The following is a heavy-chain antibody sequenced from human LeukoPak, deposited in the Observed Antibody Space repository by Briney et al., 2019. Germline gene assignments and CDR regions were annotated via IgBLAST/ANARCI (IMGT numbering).Heavy chain of an antibody. CDR2: ISPSGGSR. CDR3: ARDGGIAPA. D-gene: IGHD6-13*01. V-gene: IGHV1-46*01. J-gene: IGHJ5*02. CDR1: GGTFSSYA. Sequence: ASVKVSCKASGGTFSSYAISWVRQAPGQGLEWMGIISPSGGSRSHAQKFQGRVTMTRDTSTSTVYMELSSLRSEDTAVYYCARDGGIAPAWGQGTLVTVSS.